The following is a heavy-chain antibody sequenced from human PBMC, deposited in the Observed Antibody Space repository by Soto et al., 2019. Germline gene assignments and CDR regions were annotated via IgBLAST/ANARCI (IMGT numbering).Heavy chain of an antibody. Sequence: SETQFLTCSVSGGSISSYYLSWIRQPPGKGLEWIGYIYYSGSTNYNPSLKSRVTISVDTSKNQFSLKLSSVTAADTAVYYCARQYSSSYWFDPWGQGTLVTVSS. D-gene: IGHD6-6*01. CDR1: GGSISSYY. J-gene: IGHJ5*02. V-gene: IGHV4-59*01. CDR2: IYYSGST. CDR3: ARQYSSSYWFDP.